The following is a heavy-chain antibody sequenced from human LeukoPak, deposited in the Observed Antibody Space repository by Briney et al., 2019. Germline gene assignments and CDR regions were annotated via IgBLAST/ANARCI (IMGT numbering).Heavy chain of an antibody. V-gene: IGHV1-18*01. Sequence: ASVKVSCKASGYTFTSYGISWVRQAPGQGLEWMGWISAYNGNTNYAQKLQGRVTMTRDTSTSTVYMELSSLRPEDTAVYYCARDRARFGSWETDYWGQGTLVTVSS. CDR2: ISAYNGNT. D-gene: IGHD6-13*01. J-gene: IGHJ4*02. CDR3: ARDRARFGSWETDY. CDR1: GYTFTSYG.